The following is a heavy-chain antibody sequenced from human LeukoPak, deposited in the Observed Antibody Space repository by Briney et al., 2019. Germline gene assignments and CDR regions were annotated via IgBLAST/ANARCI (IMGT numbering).Heavy chain of an antibody. CDR1: GYSISSGYY. J-gene: IGHJ4*02. Sequence: PSETLSLTCAVSGYSISSGYYWGWIRQPPGKGLEWIGSIYHSGSTYYNPSLKSRVTISVDTSKNQFSLKPSSVTAADTAVYYCATVTPSGGDKAVDYWGQGTLVTVSS. CDR2: IYHSGST. D-gene: IGHD2-21*01. CDR3: ATVTPSGGDKAVDY. V-gene: IGHV4-38-2*01.